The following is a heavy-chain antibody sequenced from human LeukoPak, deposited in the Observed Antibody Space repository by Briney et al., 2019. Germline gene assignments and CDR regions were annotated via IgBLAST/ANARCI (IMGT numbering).Heavy chain of an antibody. D-gene: IGHD6-19*01. CDR3: ARLAGWETSDAFDI. Sequence: ASVKVSCKASGYTFTGYYMHWVRQAPGQGLEWMGWINPNSGGTNYAQKFQGRVTMTRDTSISTAYMELSSLRSEDTAVYYCARLAGWETSDAFDIWGQGTMVTVSS. CDR2: INPNSGGT. J-gene: IGHJ3*02. V-gene: IGHV1-2*02. CDR1: GYTFTGYY.